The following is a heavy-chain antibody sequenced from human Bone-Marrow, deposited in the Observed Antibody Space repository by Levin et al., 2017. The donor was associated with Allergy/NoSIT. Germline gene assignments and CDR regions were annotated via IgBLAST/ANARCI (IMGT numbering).Heavy chain of an antibody. V-gene: IGHV1-8*01. CDR2: VNPNSGNT. D-gene: IGHD2-8*02. J-gene: IGHJ4*02. Sequence: AASVKVSCRASGYTFKNYDINWVRQATGQGPEWMGWVNPNSGNTGYAQKFQGRVTMTTDSSISTAYMELSSLGSEDTAMYYCAKGDAYCTGSSCYDYWGQGTLVTVPS. CDR1: GYTFKNYD. CDR3: AKGDAYCTGSSCYDY.